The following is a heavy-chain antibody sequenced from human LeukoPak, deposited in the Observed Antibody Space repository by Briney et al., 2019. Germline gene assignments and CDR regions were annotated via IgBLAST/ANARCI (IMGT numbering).Heavy chain of an antibody. J-gene: IGHJ4*02. D-gene: IGHD3-22*01. CDR3: AKERGSRGYSDF. V-gene: IGHV3-23*01. Sequence: GGSLRLSCAASGFSFSDYAMSWVRQAPGKGLEWVSVISDRGGSTYHADSVKGRFTISRDNSKNTLFLQMNSLRADDTAIYYCAKERGSRGYSDFWGQGTLVTVSS. CDR2: ISDRGGST. CDR1: GFSFSDYA.